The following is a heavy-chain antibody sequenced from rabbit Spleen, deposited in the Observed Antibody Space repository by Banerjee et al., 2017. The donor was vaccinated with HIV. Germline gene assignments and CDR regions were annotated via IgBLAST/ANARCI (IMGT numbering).Heavy chain of an antibody. V-gene: IGHV1S45*01. Sequence: QEQLEESGGGLVKPEGSLTLTCKGSGFCFSDRDVMCWVRQVPGKGLEWIACINTATTKPVDASWAKGRFTISRTSSTTVTLQMTSLTAADTATNFCARHADWVGLDLWGPGTLVTVS. CDR3: ARHADWVGLDL. J-gene: IGHJ4*01. CDR2: INTATTKP. D-gene: IGHD2-1*01. CDR1: GFCFSDRDV.